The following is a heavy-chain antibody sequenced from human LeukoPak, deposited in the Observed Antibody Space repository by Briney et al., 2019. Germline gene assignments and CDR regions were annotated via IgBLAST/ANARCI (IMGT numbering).Heavy chain of an antibody. Sequence: SETLSLTCTVSGGSISSYYWSWIRQPPGKGLEWIGYIYYSGSTNYNPSHKSRVTISVDTSKNQFSLKLSSVTAADTAVYYCARWRVPSMRDAFDIWGQGTMVTASS. J-gene: IGHJ3*02. CDR3: ARWRVPSMRDAFDI. D-gene: IGHD3-3*01. V-gene: IGHV4-59*01. CDR2: IYYSGST. CDR1: GGSISSYY.